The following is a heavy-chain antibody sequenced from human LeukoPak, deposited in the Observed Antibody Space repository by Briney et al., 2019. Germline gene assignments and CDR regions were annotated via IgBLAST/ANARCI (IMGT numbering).Heavy chain of an antibody. J-gene: IGHJ4*02. V-gene: IGHV4-30-2*01. Sequence: PSQTLSLTCTVSGGSISSGGYYWSWIRQPPGKGLEWIGYIYHSGSTYYNPSLKSRVTISVDRSKNQFSLKLSSVTAADTAVYYCATEQWLVCGHDYWGQGTLVTVSS. D-gene: IGHD6-19*01. CDR3: ATEQWLVCGHDY. CDR1: GGSISSGGYY. CDR2: IYHSGST.